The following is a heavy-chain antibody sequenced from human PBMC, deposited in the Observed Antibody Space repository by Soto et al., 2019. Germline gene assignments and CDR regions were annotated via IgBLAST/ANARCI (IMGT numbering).Heavy chain of an antibody. V-gene: IGHV3-30*18. D-gene: IGHD6-19*01. CDR1: GFTFSSYG. CDR3: AKGVVAGTYYYYYMDV. CDR2: ISYDGSNK. J-gene: IGHJ6*03. Sequence: GGSLRLSCAASGFTFSSYGMHWVRQAPGKGLEWVAVISYDGSNKYYADSVKGRFTISRDNSKNTLYLQMNSLRAEDTAVYYCAKGVVAGTYYYYYMDVWGKGTTVTVAS.